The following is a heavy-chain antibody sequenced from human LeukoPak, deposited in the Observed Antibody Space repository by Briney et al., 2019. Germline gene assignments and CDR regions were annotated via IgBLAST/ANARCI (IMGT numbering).Heavy chain of an antibody. D-gene: IGHD3-10*01. J-gene: IGHJ4*02. CDR1: GFTFSSYS. V-gene: IGHV3-21*01. CDR3: GREADHGSGSYSLDY. CDR2: ISSSSSYI. Sequence: PGGSLRLSCAASGFTFSSYSMNWVRQAPGKGLEWVSSISSSSSYIYYVDSVKGRFTISRDNAKDSLYLQMNSLRAEDTAVYYCGREADHGSGSYSLDYWGQGTLVTVSS.